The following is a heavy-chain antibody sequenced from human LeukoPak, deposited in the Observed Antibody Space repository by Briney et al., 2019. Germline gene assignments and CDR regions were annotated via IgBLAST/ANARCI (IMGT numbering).Heavy chain of an antibody. V-gene: IGHV3-33*01. D-gene: IGHD6-13*01. CDR3: ARVSGYSGTWYVDY. J-gene: IGHJ4*02. Sequence: TGGSLRLSCVASGFTFKSYGMHWVRQAPGKGLEWVAIICYDGSNKYYADFVKGRFTTYRDNSKNTLYLQMNSLRADDTAVYYCARVSGYSGTWYVDYWGQGTLVTVSS. CDR1: GFTFKSYG. CDR2: ICYDGSNK.